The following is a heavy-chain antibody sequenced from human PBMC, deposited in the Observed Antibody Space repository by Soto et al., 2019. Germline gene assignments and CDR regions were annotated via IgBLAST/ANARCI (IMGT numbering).Heavy chain of an antibody. V-gene: IGHV1-18*04. CDR2: ISAYNGNT. CDR1: GYTFTTYG. D-gene: IGHD3-3*02. Sequence: QVQLVQSGAEMKKPGASVKVSCKASGYTFTTYGISWVRQAPGQGLAWMGWISAYNGNTHYAQKLQGRVTMTTATSTGTAYVELGSLRSDDTAVYYCARAHFPSTYGRFDYWGQGTLVTVSS. J-gene: IGHJ4*02. CDR3: ARAHFPSTYGRFDY.